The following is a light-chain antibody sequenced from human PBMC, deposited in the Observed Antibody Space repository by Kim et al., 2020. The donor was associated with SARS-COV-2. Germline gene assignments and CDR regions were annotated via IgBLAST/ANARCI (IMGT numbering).Light chain of an antibody. J-gene: IGLJ2*01. V-gene: IGLV3-1*01. CDR1: KLGDKY. CDR3: QAWDSSTVV. Sequence: VSPGQTPSITCSGDKLGDKYACWYQQKPGQSPVLVIYQDSKRPSGIPERFSGSNSGNTATLTISGTQAMDEADYYCQAWDSSTVVFGGGTKLTVL. CDR2: QDS.